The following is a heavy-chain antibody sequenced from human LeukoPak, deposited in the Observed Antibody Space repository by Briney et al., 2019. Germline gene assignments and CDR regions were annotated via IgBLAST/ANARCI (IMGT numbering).Heavy chain of an antibody. CDR2: ISIRSSTI. CDR3: ARGLFLSGYLDAFDV. J-gene: IGHJ3*01. D-gene: IGHD3-22*01. Sequence: GGSLRLSCAASGFTFSSYSMAWVRQAPGKGLEWVSYISIRSSTIYYADSVKGRFTISRDNAKNSLYLQMNSLRAEDTAVYFCARGLFLSGYLDAFDVWGQGTGVTVSS. V-gene: IGHV3-48*04. CDR1: GFTFSSYS.